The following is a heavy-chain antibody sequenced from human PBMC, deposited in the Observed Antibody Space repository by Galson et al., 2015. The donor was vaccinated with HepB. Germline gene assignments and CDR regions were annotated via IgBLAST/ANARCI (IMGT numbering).Heavy chain of an antibody. CDR3: ARVRAVAGGAFYYYGMDV. J-gene: IGHJ6*02. V-gene: IGHV6-1*01. CDR2: TYYRSKWYN. Sequence: CAISGDSVSSNSAAWNWIRQSPSRGLEWLERTYYRSKWYNDYAVSVKSRITINPDTSKNQFSLQLNSVTPEDTAVYYCARVRAVAGGAFYYYGMDVWGQGTTVTVSS. D-gene: IGHD6-19*01. CDR1: GDSVSSNSAA.